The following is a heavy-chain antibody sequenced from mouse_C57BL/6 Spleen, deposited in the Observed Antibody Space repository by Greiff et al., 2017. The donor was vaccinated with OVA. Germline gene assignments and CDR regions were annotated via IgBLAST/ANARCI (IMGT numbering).Heavy chain of an antibody. CDR2: ISSGGDYI. Sequence: EVKLMESGEGLVKPGGSLKLSCAASGFTFSSYAMSWVRQTPEKRLEWVAYISSGGDYIYYADTVKGRFTISRDNARNTLYLQMSSLKSEDTAMYYCTRAYYYGSSYDAMDYWGQGTSVTVSS. CDR3: TRAYYYGSSYDAMDY. J-gene: IGHJ4*01. V-gene: IGHV5-9-1*02. CDR1: GFTFSSYA. D-gene: IGHD1-1*01.